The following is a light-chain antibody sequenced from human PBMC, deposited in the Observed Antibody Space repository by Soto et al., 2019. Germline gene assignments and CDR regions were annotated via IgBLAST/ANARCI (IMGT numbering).Light chain of an antibody. V-gene: IGKV1-5*01. CDR1: QSIGRW. Sequence: EIHMTQSPSTLSASVGDRVTITCRASQSIGRWLAWYQQQPGKAPDLLIYDASSLQSGVPSRFSGSGSETKFTLTISILQPDDFATYYCQQYNSYSYTFGPGTKLEIK. J-gene: IGKJ2*01. CDR2: DAS. CDR3: QQYNSYSYT.